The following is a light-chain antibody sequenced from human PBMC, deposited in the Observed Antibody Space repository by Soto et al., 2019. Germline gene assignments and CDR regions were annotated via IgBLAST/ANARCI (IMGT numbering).Light chain of an antibody. Sequence: EIVLTHSPGTLSLSPGERATLSCRASQTITRAFLAWYQQKRGQAPRLLIYGASSRATGIPDRFSGSGSGAYLTLAISRMAPEDFAVYYRQQFSSTSYWTVGQGTKVDIK. CDR1: QTITRAF. J-gene: IGKJ1*01. CDR2: GAS. V-gene: IGKV3-20*01. CDR3: QQFSSTSYWT.